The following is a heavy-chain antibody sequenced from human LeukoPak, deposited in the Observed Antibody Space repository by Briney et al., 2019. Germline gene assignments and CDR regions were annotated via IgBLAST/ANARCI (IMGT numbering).Heavy chain of an antibody. J-gene: IGHJ6*03. Sequence: ASVKVSCKASGYTFTGYYMHWVRQAPGQGLEWMGWINPNSGGTNYAQKFQGRVTMTRDTSISTAYMELSRLRSDDTAVYYCARGRYDYGDFHYYYYYMDVWGKGTTVTISS. CDR2: INPNSGGT. CDR1: GYTFTGYY. D-gene: IGHD4-17*01. V-gene: IGHV1-2*02. CDR3: ARGRYDYGDFHYYYYYMDV.